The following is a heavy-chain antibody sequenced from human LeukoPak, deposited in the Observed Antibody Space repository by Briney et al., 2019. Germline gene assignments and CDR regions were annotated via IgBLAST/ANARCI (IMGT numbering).Heavy chain of an antibody. J-gene: IGHJ4*02. CDR2: ISPNSGDT. CDR1: GYSFADYY. Sequence: GASVKVSCKASGYSFADYYMHWVRQAPGQGLEWMGWISPNSGDTNYAQKFQGRVTMTKDTSISTAYMELRRLRSDDTAVYYCARGDDYGDYWGQGTLVTVSS. V-gene: IGHV1-2*02. CDR3: ARGDDYGDY.